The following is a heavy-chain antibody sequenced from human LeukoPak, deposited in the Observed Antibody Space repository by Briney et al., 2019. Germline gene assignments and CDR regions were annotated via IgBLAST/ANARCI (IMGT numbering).Heavy chain of an antibody. V-gene: IGHV3-21*01. CDR1: GFTFSSYS. J-gene: IGHJ4*02. CDR2: ISSSSGFT. D-gene: IGHD3-10*01. CDR3: ARDQQSWFSGSIDY. Sequence: GGALRLSCAASGFTFSSYSMNWVRQAPGKGLEWVSSISSSSGFTYYAAPVRGRFTISRDNAKTSLFLQMNSVRAKDTLVYFCARDQQSWFSGSIDYWGQGTLVTVSS.